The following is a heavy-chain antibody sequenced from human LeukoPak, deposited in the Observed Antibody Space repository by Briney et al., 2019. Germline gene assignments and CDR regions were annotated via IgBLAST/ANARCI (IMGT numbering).Heavy chain of an antibody. CDR1: GGTFSSYA. CDR3: ARDIDGRGQQQLPFDKFDY. CDR2: ISAYNGNT. D-gene: IGHD6-13*01. Sequence: ASVKVSCKASGGTFSSYAISWVRQAPGQGLEWMGWISAYNGNTNYAQKLQGRVTMTTDTSTSTAYMELRSLRSDDTAVYYCARDIDGRGQQQLPFDKFDYWGQGTLVTVSS. V-gene: IGHV1-18*01. J-gene: IGHJ4*02.